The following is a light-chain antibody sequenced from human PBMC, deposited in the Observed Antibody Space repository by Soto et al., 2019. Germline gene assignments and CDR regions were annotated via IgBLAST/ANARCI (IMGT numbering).Light chain of an antibody. J-gene: IGLJ1*01. CDR2: DVS. Sequence: QSALTQPASVSGSPGQSVTISCTGTSSDFGTYDFVSWYQQHPGKAPRLMIFDVSERPSGVPDRFSGSKSGNTASLTISGLQAEDEADYYCCLYAVTFYVFGTGTKFPV. CDR1: SSDFGTYDF. V-gene: IGLV2-11*01. CDR3: CLYAVTFYV.